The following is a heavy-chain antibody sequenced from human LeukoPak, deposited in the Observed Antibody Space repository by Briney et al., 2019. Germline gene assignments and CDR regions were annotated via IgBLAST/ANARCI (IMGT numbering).Heavy chain of an antibody. Sequence: GGSLRLSCVASGFTFSSYAMHWVRQAPGKGLEWVAVISYDGSNKYYADSVKGRFTISRDNSKNTLYLQMNSLRAEDTAVYYCARDSNPPYYYDSSGYYPTHFDYWGQGTLVTVSS. CDR2: ISYDGSNK. D-gene: IGHD3-22*01. V-gene: IGHV3-30-3*01. CDR3: ARDSNPPYYYDSSGYYPTHFDY. CDR1: GFTFSSYA. J-gene: IGHJ4*02.